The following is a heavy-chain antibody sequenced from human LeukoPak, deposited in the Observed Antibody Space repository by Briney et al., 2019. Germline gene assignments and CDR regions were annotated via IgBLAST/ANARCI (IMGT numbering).Heavy chain of an antibody. CDR1: GFTFSSFW. CDR2: IKQDGSEK. J-gene: IGHJ3*01. V-gene: IGHV3-7*01. CDR3: ARNLDWGTGRNGFDF. D-gene: IGHD3-16*01. Sequence: GGSLRLSCAASGFTFSSFWMTWVRQAPGKGLEWVAHIKQDGSEKYYVDSVKGRFTISRDNAKNSLYLQMNSLRAEDTAVYYCARNLDWGTGRNGFDFWGPGTKVVVSP.